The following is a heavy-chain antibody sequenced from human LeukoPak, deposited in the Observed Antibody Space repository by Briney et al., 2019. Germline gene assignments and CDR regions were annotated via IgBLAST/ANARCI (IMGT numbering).Heavy chain of an antibody. D-gene: IGHD2-2*03. CDR2: INADNGNT. Sequence: GATVSLSCAVSGYTFTALATHGVRHARRQRRGWMGWINADNGNTQYSQSSQGRVTITRDTSATTAYMELSSLRSEDTAVYYCARSWIEDYYYGMDVWGKGTSVTVSS. V-gene: IGHV1-3*01. J-gene: IGHJ6*04. CDR1: GYTFTALA. CDR3: ARSWIEDYYYGMDV.